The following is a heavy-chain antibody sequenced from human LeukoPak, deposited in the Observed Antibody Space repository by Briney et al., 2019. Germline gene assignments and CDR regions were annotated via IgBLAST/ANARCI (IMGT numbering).Heavy chain of an antibody. V-gene: IGHV3-7*05. CDR1: GFTFSSYW. Sequence: PGGSLRLSCAASGFTFSSYWMSWVRQAPGKGLEWVANINQDVSEEYYVDSVKGRFTISRDNAKYSLYLQMNSLRAEDTAVYYCARARSNYIIFDHWGQGTLVTVSS. D-gene: IGHD4-11*01. CDR3: ARARSNYIIFDH. J-gene: IGHJ4*02. CDR2: INQDVSEE.